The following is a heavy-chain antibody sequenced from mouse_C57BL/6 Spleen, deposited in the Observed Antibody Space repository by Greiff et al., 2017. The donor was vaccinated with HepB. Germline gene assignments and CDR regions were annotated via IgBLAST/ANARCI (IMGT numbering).Heavy chain of an antibody. CDR1: GYAFTNYL. V-gene: IGHV1-54*01. Sequence: VQLQQSGAELVRPGTSVKVSCKASGYAFTNYLIEWVKQRPGQGLEWIGVINPGSGGTNYNEKFKGKATLTADKSSSTAYMQLSSLTSEDSAVYFCARGWVSHAMDYWGQGTSVTVSS. CDR2: INPGSGGT. J-gene: IGHJ4*01. D-gene: IGHD6-2*01. CDR3: ARGWVSHAMDY.